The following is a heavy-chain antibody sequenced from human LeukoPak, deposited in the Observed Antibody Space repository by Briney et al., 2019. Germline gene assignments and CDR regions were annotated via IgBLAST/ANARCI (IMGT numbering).Heavy chain of an antibody. J-gene: IGHJ2*01. Sequence: SETLSLTCAVSGGSISTYFWSWIRQPPGKGLEWIGYIYNSGSTDYNPSLNSRVTISVDTSKNQFSLKLSSVTAADTAVYYCARGDGYKRIYWYFDLWGRGTLVTVST. CDR2: IYNSGST. CDR3: ARGDGYKRIYWYFDL. V-gene: IGHV4-59*01. CDR1: GGSISTYF. D-gene: IGHD5-24*01.